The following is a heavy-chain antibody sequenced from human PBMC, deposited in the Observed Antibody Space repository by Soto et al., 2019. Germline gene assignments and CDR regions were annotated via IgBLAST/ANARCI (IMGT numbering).Heavy chain of an antibody. J-gene: IGHJ4*02. Sequence: QLQLQESGPGLVKPSETLSLTCTVSGGSISSRSHYWGWIRQSPGKHLEWIGSSYYRGSTHYNPSLKSRVIISVDTSKNQVSLKVFSLTAAATAVYYCATADGFGVVTPFFEYWGQGILVTVSS. CDR2: SYYRGST. D-gene: IGHD3-3*01. V-gene: IGHV4-39*01. CDR1: GGSISSRSHY. CDR3: ATADGFGVVTPFFEY.